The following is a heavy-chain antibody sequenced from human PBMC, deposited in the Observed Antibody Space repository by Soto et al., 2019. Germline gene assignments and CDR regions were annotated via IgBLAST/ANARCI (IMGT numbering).Heavy chain of an antibody. CDR1: GFTFSSYS. V-gene: IGHV3-23*01. Sequence: GGSLILSCAASGFTFSSYSMSWVRQAPGKGLEWVSAITGSGGSTYYADSVKGRFTISRDNSKNTLYLQMNSLRAEDTAVYYCATGPIAVADTHDAFDIWGQGTMVTVSS. D-gene: IGHD6-19*01. CDR3: ATGPIAVADTHDAFDI. CDR2: ITGSGGST. J-gene: IGHJ3*02.